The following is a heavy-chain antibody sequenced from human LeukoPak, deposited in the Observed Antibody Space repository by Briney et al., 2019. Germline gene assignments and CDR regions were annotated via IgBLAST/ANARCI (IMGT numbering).Heavy chain of an antibody. CDR2: ISSSSSYI. V-gene: IGHV3-21*01. D-gene: IGHD6-6*01. J-gene: IGHJ5*02. CDR1: GFTFSSYS. Sequence: GGSLRLSCAASGFTFSSYSMNWVRQAPGKGLEWVSSISSSSSYIYYADSVKGRFTISRDNAKNSLYLQMNSLRAEDTAVYYCARDRRKYSSSPDWFDPWGQGTLATVSS. CDR3: ARDRRKYSSSPDWFDP.